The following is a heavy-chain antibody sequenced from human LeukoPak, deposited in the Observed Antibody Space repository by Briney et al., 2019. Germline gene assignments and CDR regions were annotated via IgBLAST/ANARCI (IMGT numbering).Heavy chain of an antibody. CDR2: IRYDGSNK. J-gene: IGHJ6*03. Sequence: GGSLRLSCAASGFTFNNSGMHWVRQAPGKGLQWVAFIRYDGSNKYYADSVRGRVTISRDNSKNTLYLQMNSLRAEDTAVYYCAKDGDYYYYYMDVWGKGTTVTISS. V-gene: IGHV3-30*02. D-gene: IGHD3-16*01. CDR3: AKDGDYYYYYMDV. CDR1: GFTFNNSG.